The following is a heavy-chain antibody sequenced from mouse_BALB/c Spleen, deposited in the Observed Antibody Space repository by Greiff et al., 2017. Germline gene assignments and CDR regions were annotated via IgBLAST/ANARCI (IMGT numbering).Heavy chain of an antibody. CDR2: ISSGGGST. Sequence: EVHLVESGGGLVKPGGSLKLSCAASGFAFSSYDMSWVRQTPEKRLEWVAYISSGGGSTYYPDTVKGRFTISRDNAKNTLYLQMSSPKSEDTAMYYCARQGITTEYFDVWGAGTTVTVSS. CDR1: GFAFSSYD. D-gene: IGHD1-1*01. V-gene: IGHV5-12-1*01. J-gene: IGHJ1*01. CDR3: ARQGITTEYFDV.